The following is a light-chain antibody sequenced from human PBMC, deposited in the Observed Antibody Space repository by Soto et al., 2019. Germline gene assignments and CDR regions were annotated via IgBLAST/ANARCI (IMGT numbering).Light chain of an antibody. CDR1: QSISTW. CDR3: LQYNYNSFS. V-gene: IGKV1-5*03. Sequence: DIQMTQSPSTLSASVGDRVTITCRASQSISTWLAWYQQKPGKVPKLLIYKASSLESGVPSRFSGSGSGTEFTLTIDSLQPDDFATYYCLQYNYNSFSFGPGTKLEI. J-gene: IGKJ2*03. CDR2: KAS.